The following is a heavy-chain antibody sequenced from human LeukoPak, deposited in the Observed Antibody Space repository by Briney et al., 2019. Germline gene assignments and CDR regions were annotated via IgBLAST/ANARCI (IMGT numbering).Heavy chain of an antibody. V-gene: IGHV1-18*01. CDR1: GYTFTSYG. D-gene: IGHD6-13*01. J-gene: IGHJ6*03. CDR2: ISAYNGNT. CDR3: ARAASSRGYYYYYMDV. Sequence: ASVKVSCKASGYTFTSYGISWVRQAPGQGLEWMGWISAYNGNTNYAQKLQGRVTMTTDTSTSTAYMELRSLRSDDTAVYYCARAASSRGYYYYYMDVWGKGTTVTISS.